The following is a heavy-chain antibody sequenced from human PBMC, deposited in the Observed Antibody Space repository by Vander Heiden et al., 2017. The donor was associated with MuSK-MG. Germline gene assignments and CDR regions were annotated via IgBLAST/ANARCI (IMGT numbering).Heavy chain of an antibody. D-gene: IGHD1-1*01. CDR2: ISGRGGTT. V-gene: IGHV3-23*04. CDR1: GFPFSSYA. J-gene: IGHJ4*02. CDR3: AKHRGRRANFDY. Sequence: EVQLVESGGGLVQPGGSLRLSCAASGFPFSSYAMSWVRQAPGKGLEWVSAISGRGGTTYYVDAVKGRFTISRDNSKKTRYLEMKSMRAEDAALYYFAKHRGRRANFDYWGQGTMVTIYS.